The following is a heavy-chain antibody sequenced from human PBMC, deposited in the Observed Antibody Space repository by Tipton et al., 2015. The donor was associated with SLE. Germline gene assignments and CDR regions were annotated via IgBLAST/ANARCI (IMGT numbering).Heavy chain of an antibody. V-gene: IGHV4-59*11. J-gene: IGHJ4*02. CDR1: GGSISGHY. CDR2: IYYSGGT. D-gene: IGHD3-22*01. Sequence: TLSLTCTVSGGSISGHYWSWIRQSPEKGLEYIGYIYYSGGTNYNPSLKSRVTISVDTSKNQFSLRLSSVTAADTAVYYCARGHYYDSSGYYYVKIFDSWGQGTLVTVSS. CDR3: ARGHYYDSSGYYYVKIFDS.